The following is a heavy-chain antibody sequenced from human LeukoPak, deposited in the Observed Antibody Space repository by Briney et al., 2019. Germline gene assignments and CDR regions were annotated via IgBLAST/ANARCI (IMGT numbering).Heavy chain of an antibody. CDR3: ASRTGQLVSLFDY. Sequence: SETLSLTCTVSGGSISSSSYYWGWIRQPPGKGLEWIGSIYYSGSTYYNPSLESRVTISVDTSKNQFSLKLSSVTATDTAVYYCASRTGQLVSLFDYWGQGTLVTVSS. CDR1: GGSISSSSYY. D-gene: IGHD6-6*01. V-gene: IGHV4-39*01. J-gene: IGHJ4*02. CDR2: IYYSGST.